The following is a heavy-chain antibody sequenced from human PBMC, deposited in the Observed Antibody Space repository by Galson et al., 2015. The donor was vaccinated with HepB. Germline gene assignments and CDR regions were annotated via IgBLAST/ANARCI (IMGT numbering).Heavy chain of an antibody. Sequence: SLTLSCAASGFRLNNAWMSWAPRAPRMRPQWDGRIKSPTDGETPDYAAPAKGRFTTSRDDSKNRLYLQMNSLKPEDTAVYYCTTDVYYSTYWSWLDPWGQGTLVTVSS. CDR1: GFRLNNAW. J-gene: IGHJ5*02. D-gene: IGHD2-8*02. V-gene: IGHV3-15*01. CDR3: TTDVYYSTYWSWLDP. CDR2: IKSPTDGETP.